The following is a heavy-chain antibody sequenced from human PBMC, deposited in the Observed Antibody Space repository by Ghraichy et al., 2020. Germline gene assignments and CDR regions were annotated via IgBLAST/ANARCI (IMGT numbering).Heavy chain of an antibody. CDR2: IKQDGDEK. J-gene: IGHJ4*02. Sequence: GESLNISCAASGFTFSTYWMSWVRQAPGKGLEWVASIKQDGDEKFYVDSVKGRFTISRDNAKNSLLLQMNSLRAEDTAVYYCAKDRARGYSGYDSNFDYWGQGTLVTVSS. CDR1: GFTFSTYW. V-gene: IGHV3-7*01. D-gene: IGHD5-12*01. CDR3: AKDRARGYSGYDSNFDY.